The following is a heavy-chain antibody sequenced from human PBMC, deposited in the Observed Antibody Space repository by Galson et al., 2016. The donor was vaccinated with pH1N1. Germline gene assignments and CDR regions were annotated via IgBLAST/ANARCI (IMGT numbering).Heavy chain of an antibody. CDR2: INQHGSKI. CDR3: ARDRTYSESNTYYDLFDI. CDR1: GLVYSDYW. J-gene: IGHJ3*02. D-gene: IGHD3-16*01. V-gene: IGHV3-7*03. Sequence: SLRLSCAASGLVYSDYWMTWVRQAPGKGLEWVGNINQHGSKINYGDPVKSRFTISRDNAKNSLFLQMTSLRADDSAVYYCARDRTYSESNTYYDLFDIWGQGTMVTVSS.